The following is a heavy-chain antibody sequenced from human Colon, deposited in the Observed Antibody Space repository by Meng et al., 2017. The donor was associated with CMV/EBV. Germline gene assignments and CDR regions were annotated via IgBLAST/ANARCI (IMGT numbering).Heavy chain of an antibody. Sequence: SVKVSCKASGYTFSTSSINWVRPAPGQGREWWGGFIPKFACATAAQKFQGRVTVAADGSTSTVFMKLSSLTFEDTAIYYCVRGGSNGWSHWGQGTPVTVSS. V-gene: IGHV1-69*13. CDR2: FIPKFACA. J-gene: IGHJ4*02. D-gene: IGHD6-19*01. CDR3: VRGGSNGWSH. CDR1: GYTFSTSS.